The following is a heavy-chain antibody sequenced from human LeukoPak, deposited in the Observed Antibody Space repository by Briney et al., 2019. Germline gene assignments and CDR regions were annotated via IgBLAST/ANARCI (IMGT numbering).Heavy chain of an antibody. Sequence: SETLSLTCAVYGGSFSGYYWSWIRQHPGKGLEWIGYIYYSGSTYYNPSLKSRVTISVDTSKNQFSLKLSSVTAADTAVYYCARQGWELPLDYWGQGTLVTVSS. D-gene: IGHD1-26*01. CDR2: IYYSGST. V-gene: IGHV4-59*08. CDR3: ARQGWELPLDY. J-gene: IGHJ4*02. CDR1: GGSFSGYY.